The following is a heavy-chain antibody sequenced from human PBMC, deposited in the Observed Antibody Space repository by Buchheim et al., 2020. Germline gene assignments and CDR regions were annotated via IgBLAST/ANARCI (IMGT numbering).Heavy chain of an antibody. V-gene: IGHV3-21*01. Sequence: EVQLVESGGGLVKPGGSLKLSCAASGFTFSSYSMNWVRQAPGKGLEWVSSISSSSSYIYYADSVKGRFTISRDNAKNSLYLQMNSLRAEDTAVYYCARDRGYGCSSTSCSSDYWGQGTL. J-gene: IGHJ4*02. CDR2: ISSSSSYI. D-gene: IGHD2-2*01. CDR1: GFTFSSYS. CDR3: ARDRGYGCSSTSCSSDY.